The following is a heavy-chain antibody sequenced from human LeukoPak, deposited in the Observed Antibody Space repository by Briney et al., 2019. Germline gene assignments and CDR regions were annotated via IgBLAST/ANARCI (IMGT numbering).Heavy chain of an antibody. CDR2: LYHSGNT. J-gene: IGHJ6*03. CDR1: GGSISSSSYY. D-gene: IGHD3-10*01. V-gene: IGHV4-39*01. Sequence: PSETLSLTCTVSGGSISSSSYYWGWIRQPPGKGLEWIGSLYHSGNTYYKPSLKSRVTISVDTSKNQFSLKLGSVTAADTAVYYCARTRGSGNYYFFYYYMDFWGKGTTVTVSS. CDR3: ARTRGSGNYYFFYYYMDF.